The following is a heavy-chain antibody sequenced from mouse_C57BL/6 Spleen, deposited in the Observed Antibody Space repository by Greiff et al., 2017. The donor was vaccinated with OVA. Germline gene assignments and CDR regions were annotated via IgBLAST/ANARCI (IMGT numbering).Heavy chain of an antibody. Sequence: VQLKQSGPELVKPGASVKIPCKASGYTFTDYNMDWVKQSHGKSLEWIGDINPNNGGTIYNQKFKGKATLTVDKSSSTAYMELRSLTSEDTAVYYCARGRYDSLYAMDYWGQGTSVTVSS. D-gene: IGHD2-4*01. CDR3: ARGRYDSLYAMDY. CDR2: INPNNGGT. J-gene: IGHJ4*01. CDR1: GYTFTDYN. V-gene: IGHV1-18*01.